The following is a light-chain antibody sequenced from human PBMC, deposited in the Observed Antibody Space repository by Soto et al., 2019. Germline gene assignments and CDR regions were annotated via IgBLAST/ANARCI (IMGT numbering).Light chain of an antibody. CDR3: QQYGSSPRT. J-gene: IGKJ5*01. CDR2: GAS. V-gene: IGKV3-20*01. CDR1: QSVSSSY. Sequence: EIVLTQSPGTLSLSPGGRATLSCRASQSVSSSYLAWYQQKPGQAPRLLIYGASSRATGIPDRFSGSGSGTVFTLIFIRLVPEEYAVYYCQQYGSSPRTFGQGTRLEIK.